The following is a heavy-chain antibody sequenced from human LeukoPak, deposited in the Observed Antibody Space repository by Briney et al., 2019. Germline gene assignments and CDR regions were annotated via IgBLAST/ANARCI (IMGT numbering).Heavy chain of an antibody. V-gene: IGHV3-7*01. Sequence: GGSLRLSCAASGFTFISYWMSWVRQAPGKGLEWVANIKQDGSEKYYVDSVKGRFTISRDNSKNTLYLQMNSLRAEDTAVYYCARDWGGYDGFYYYYYMDVWGKGTTVTISS. CDR1: GFTFISYW. CDR2: IKQDGSEK. CDR3: ARDWGGYDGFYYYYYMDV. D-gene: IGHD5-12*01. J-gene: IGHJ6*03.